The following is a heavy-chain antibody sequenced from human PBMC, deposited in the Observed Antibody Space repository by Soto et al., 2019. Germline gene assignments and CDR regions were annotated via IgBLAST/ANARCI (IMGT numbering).Heavy chain of an antibody. CDR2: ISGSGGST. D-gene: IGHD3-9*01. Sequence: GGSLRLSCAASGFTFSSYAMSWVRQAPGKGLEWVSAISGSGGSTYYADSVKGRFTISRDNSKNTLYLQMNSLRAEDTAVYYCAKGDYDILTGYYNVIEGNYFDYWGQGTLVTGSS. CDR3: AKGDYDILTGYYNVIEGNYFDY. V-gene: IGHV3-23*01. J-gene: IGHJ4*02. CDR1: GFTFSSYA.